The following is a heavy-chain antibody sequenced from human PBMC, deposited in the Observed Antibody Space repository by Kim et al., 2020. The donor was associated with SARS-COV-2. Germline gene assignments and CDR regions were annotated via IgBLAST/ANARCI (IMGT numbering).Heavy chain of an antibody. D-gene: IGHD5-18*01. Sequence: DSVKGRFTISRYNANNTLYLQMNSLRAEDTAVYYCVRDYATGYSYGYTDYWGQGTLVTVSA. J-gene: IGHJ4*02. CDR3: VRDYATGYSYGYTDY. V-gene: IGHV3-74*01.